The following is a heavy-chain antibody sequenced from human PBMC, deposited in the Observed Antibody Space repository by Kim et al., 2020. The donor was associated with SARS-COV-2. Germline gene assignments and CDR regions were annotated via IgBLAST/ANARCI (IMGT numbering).Heavy chain of an antibody. J-gene: IGHJ4*02. Sequence: YGDSVKGRFTISRDNAKNSVYVQMNFLRVEDTAVYYCVRGDGTQGIWWGQGTLVTVSS. CDR3: VRGDGTQGIW. D-gene: IGHD2-21*02. V-gene: IGHV3-7*04.